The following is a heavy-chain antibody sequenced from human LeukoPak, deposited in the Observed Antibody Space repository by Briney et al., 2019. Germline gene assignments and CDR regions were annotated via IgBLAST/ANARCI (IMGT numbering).Heavy chain of an antibody. J-gene: IGHJ4*02. Sequence: ASVKVSCKASRYTFTRPGISWLRQAPGQGLEWMAWISVGNGDTNYAQKFQGRVTLTTDTSTSTAYMELRSLRSDDTAIYYCARDWPAVIADYWGQGTLVTVSS. V-gene: IGHV1-18*01. CDR1: RYTFTRPG. D-gene: IGHD2-21*01. CDR2: ISVGNGDT. CDR3: ARDWPAVIADY.